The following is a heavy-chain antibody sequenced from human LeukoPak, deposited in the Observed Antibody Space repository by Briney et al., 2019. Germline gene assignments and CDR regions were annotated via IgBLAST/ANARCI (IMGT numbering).Heavy chain of an antibody. Sequence: SEILSLTCTVSGGSISSSSYYWGWIRQPPGKGLEWIGSIYYSGSTYYNPSLKSRVTISVDTSKNQFSLKLSSVTAADTAVYYCARLAAMVSYGMDVWGQGTTVTVSS. D-gene: IGHD5-18*01. CDR2: IYYSGST. CDR1: GGSISSSSYY. J-gene: IGHJ6*02. CDR3: ARLAAMVSYGMDV. V-gene: IGHV4-39*01.